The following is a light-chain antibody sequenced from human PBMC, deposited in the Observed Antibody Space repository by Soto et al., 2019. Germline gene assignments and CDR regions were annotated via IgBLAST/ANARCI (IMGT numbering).Light chain of an antibody. V-gene: IGLV2-14*01. Sequence: QSALTQPASVSGSPGQSITISCTGTSSDVGGYNYVSWYQQHPGKAPKLMIYDVSNRPSGVPNRFSGSKSGNTASLTISGLQAEDEADYYCSSYTRSSTLVVFGGGTKVTVL. CDR2: DVS. CDR1: SSDVGGYNY. J-gene: IGLJ2*01. CDR3: SSYTRSSTLVV.